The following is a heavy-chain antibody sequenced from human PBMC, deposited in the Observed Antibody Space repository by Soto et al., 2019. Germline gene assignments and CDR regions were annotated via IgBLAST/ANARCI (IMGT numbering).Heavy chain of an antibody. CDR2: IIPIFGTA. V-gene: IGHV1-69*13. CDR3: ASSHCSGGSCYSNWFDP. Sequence: SVKVSCKASGGTFSSYAISWVRQAPGQGLEWMGGIIPIFGTANYAQKFQGRVTITADESTSTAYMELSSLRSEDTAVYYCASSHCSGGSCYSNWFDPWGQGTLVTV. CDR1: GGTFSSYA. J-gene: IGHJ5*02. D-gene: IGHD2-15*01.